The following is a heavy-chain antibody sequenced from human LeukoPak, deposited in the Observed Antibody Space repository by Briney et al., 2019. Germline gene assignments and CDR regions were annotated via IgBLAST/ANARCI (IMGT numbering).Heavy chain of an antibody. J-gene: IGHJ3*02. CDR3: ARDYSYGTSFDI. CDR1: GGSISSYY. D-gene: IGHD5-18*01. CDR2: IYYSGST. V-gene: IGHV4-59*01. Sequence: TSETLSLTCTVSGGSISSYYWSWIRQPPGKGLEWIGYIYYSGSTNYNPSLKSRVTISVDTSKNQFSLKLSSVTAADTAVYYCARDYSYGTSFDIWGQGTMVTVSS.